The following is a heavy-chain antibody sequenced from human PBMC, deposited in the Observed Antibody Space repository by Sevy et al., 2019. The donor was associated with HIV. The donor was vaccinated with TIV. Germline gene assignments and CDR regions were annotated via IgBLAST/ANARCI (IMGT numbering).Heavy chain of an antibody. V-gene: IGHV1-18*01. D-gene: IGHD3-3*01. CDR2: ISAYNGNT. CDR1: GYTFTSYG. Sequence: ASVKVSCKASGYTFTSYGISWVRQAPGQGLEWMGWISAYNGNTNYAQKLQGRVTMTTDTSTSTAYMELRSLRSDDTAVYYCARASTIFGNAYYYYGMDVWGQGTTVTVSS. CDR3: ARASTIFGNAYYYYGMDV. J-gene: IGHJ6*02.